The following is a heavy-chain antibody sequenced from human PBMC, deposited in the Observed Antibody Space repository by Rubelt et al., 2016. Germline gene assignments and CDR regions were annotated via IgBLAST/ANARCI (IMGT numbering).Heavy chain of an antibody. Sequence: GKGLEWIGEINHSGSTNYNPSLKSRVTISVDTSKNQFSLKLTSVSAADTAVYYCARGSAILTGHEIYYYGLDVWGQGTTVTVSS. J-gene: IGHJ6*02. D-gene: IGHD1-14*01. CDR3: ARGSAILTGHEIYYYGLDV. CDR2: INHSGST. V-gene: IGHV4-34*01.